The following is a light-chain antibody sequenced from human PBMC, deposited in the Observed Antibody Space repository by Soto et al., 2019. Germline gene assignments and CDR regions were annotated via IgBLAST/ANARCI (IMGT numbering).Light chain of an antibody. CDR1: HSVSRTY. V-gene: IGKV3-20*01. CDR3: QQFDDSVT. Sequence: GTLSLSPGERATLSGRASHSVSRTYLAWYQQKPGQAPRLLIFGASDRATGTPDRFSGSGSGTDFTLTISRLEPEDSAVYYCQQFDDSVTFGQGTRLEIK. CDR2: GAS. J-gene: IGKJ5*01.